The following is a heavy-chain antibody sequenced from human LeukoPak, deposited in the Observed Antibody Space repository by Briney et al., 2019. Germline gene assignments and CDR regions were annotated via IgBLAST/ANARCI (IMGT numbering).Heavy chain of an antibody. CDR2: SYHRGST. J-gene: IGHJ3*02. Sequence: PSETLSLTCTVSGGSISSYYWGRIRQSPGKGLEWIGWSYHRGSTSYNPSLKSRVAISVDTSKDQFSLKLTSVTAADTAVYYCARQVDTAMVNGAFDIWGQGTMVTVSS. CDR1: GGSISSYY. D-gene: IGHD5-18*01. CDR3: ARQVDTAMVNGAFDI. V-gene: IGHV4-59*01.